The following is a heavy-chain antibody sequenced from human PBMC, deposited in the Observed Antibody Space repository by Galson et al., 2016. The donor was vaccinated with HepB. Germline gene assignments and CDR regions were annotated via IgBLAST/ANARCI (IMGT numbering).Heavy chain of an antibody. D-gene: IGHD6-19*01. Sequence: SETLSLTCFVTGGSISSYLWSWIRQTPGKGLEWIGYIVYSGRTDYKPSLKSRVTISVDTSQHHFSLNLSSVTAADAAVYYCARSLGGWYSFDFWGQGTLVTVSS. CDR3: ARSLGGWYSFDF. J-gene: IGHJ4*02. V-gene: IGHV4-59*01. CDR2: IVYSGRT. CDR1: GGSISSYL.